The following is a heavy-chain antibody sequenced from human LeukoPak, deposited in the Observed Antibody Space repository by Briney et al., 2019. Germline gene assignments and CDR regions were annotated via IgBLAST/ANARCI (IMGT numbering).Heavy chain of an antibody. CDR3: ARGSSVNSSGLLG. V-gene: IGHV1-3*01. J-gene: IGHJ4*02. CDR2: INAGNGNT. D-gene: IGHD6-19*01. Sequence: ASVTVSCKASGYTFTSYAMHWVRQAPGQRLEWMGWINAGNGNTKYSQKFQGRVAITRDTSASTAYMELSSLRSEDTAVYYCARGSSVNSSGLLGWGQGTLVTVSS. CDR1: GYTFTSYA.